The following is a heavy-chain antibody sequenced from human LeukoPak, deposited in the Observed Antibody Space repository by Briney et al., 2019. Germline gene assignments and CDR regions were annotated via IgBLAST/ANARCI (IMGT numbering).Heavy chain of an antibody. CDR3: ARYNWNMTLWYYYYMDV. CDR2: IYWDDGK. CDR1: GVSLSTSGVG. D-gene: IGHD1/OR15-1a*01. Sequence: SGPTLVKPTQTLTLTCNFSGVSLSTSGVGVGWIRQPQGKALEWHALIYWDDGKLYSPSLKSRISISKDTSKNQVVLTMTNMDPVDTATYYCARYNWNMTLWYYYYMDVWGKGTTVTVSS. J-gene: IGHJ6*03. V-gene: IGHV2-5*02.